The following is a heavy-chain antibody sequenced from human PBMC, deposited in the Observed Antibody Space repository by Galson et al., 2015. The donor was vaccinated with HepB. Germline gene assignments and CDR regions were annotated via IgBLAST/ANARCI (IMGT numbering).Heavy chain of an antibody. CDR3: ARGYSSSWYSGLGY. CDR2: INQDGSEK. CDR1: GFTFSSYW. J-gene: IGHJ4*02. D-gene: IGHD6-13*01. V-gene: IGHV3-7*01. Sequence: SLRLSCAASGFTFSSYWMNWVRQAPGKGLEWVANINQDGSEKYYVDSVKGRFTISRDNAKNSLYVQMNSLRAEDTAVYYCARGYSSSWYSGLGYWGQGALVTVTS.